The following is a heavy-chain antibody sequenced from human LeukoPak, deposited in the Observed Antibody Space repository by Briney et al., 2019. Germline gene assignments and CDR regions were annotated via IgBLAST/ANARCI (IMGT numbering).Heavy chain of an antibody. Sequence: ASVKVSCKASGYTFTGYYMHWVRQAPGQGLEWMGWINPNSGGTKYAQKFQGRVTMTRDTSISTAYMELSSLRSDDTAVYYCARRGSSSSAESPYYHYYMDVWGKGTTVTVSS. V-gene: IGHV1-2*02. CDR1: GYTFTGYY. CDR3: ARRGSSSSAESPYYHYYMDV. J-gene: IGHJ6*03. D-gene: IGHD6-6*01. CDR2: INPNSGGT.